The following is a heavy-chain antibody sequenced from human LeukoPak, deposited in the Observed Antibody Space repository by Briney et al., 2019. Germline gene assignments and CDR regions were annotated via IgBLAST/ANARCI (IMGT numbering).Heavy chain of an antibody. CDR1: GFTFSSYA. CDR3: ARTDDFWSVKHDS. Sequence: GGSLRLSCAASGFTFSSYAMSWVRQAPGKGLEWVSAISGSGGSTYYADSVKGRFTISRDNSKNTLYLQMNSLRAEDTAVYYCARTDDFWSVKHDSWGQRTLVTVSS. V-gene: IGHV3-23*01. D-gene: IGHD3-3*01. CDR2: ISGSGGST. J-gene: IGHJ5*01.